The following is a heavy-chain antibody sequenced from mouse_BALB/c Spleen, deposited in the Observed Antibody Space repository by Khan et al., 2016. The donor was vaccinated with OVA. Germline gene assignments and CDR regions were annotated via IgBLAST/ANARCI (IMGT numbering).Heavy chain of an antibody. J-gene: IGHJ2*01. V-gene: IGHV1-7*01. CDR1: GYTFTTYW. CDR3: TSDRIDY. Sequence: QVQLQQSGAELAKPGASVKMSCKASGYTFTTYWMHWVKQRPGQGLEWIGYINPTSGYTDYNEKFKDRATLSAEKSSSTAYMQLSSLTSEDSAVYYCTSDRIDYCGQGTTLTVSS. CDR2: INPTSGYT.